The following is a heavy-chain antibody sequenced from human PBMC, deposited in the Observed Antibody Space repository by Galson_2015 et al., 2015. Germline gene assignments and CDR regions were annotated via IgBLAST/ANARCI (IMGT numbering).Heavy chain of an antibody. CDR2: ISASSTTK. V-gene: IGHV3-11*01. CDR3: ARSLYLNHAVDVDY. CDR1: GFTFSDYY. Sequence: SLRLSCAASGFTFSDYYMSWIRQAPGKGLEWVSYISASSTTKYYAGSVKGRSTISRDNAKNSLYLQMKSLRAEDTAVYYCARSLYLNHAVDVDYGGQGTLVTVSS. J-gene: IGHJ4*02. D-gene: IGHD2-8*01.